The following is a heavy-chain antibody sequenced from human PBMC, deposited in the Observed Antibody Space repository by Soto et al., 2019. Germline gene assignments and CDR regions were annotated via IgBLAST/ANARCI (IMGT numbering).Heavy chain of an antibody. J-gene: IGHJ4*02. Sequence: SETLSLTCTVSGGSISSYYWSWIRQPPGKGLEWIGYIYYSGSTNYNPSLKSRVTISVDTSKNQLSLKLSSVTAADTAVYYCARDGGYCSGGSCYLIPDYWGQGTLVTVS. CDR1: GGSISSYY. CDR3: ARDGGYCSGGSCYLIPDY. D-gene: IGHD2-15*01. V-gene: IGHV4-59*01. CDR2: IYYSGST.